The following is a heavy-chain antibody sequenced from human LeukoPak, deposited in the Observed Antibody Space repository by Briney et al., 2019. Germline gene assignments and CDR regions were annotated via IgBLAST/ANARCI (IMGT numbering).Heavy chain of an antibody. CDR1: GLPFSSYS. CDR2: ISSISSYI. Sequence: GGSLRLSCAASGLPFSSYSMNWFRQAPGKGLDWVSSISSISSYIYYADSVKGRFTISRDNAKNSLYLQMNSLRAEDTAVYYCARDLGCSSTSCLPSFYYYYGMDVWGQGTTVTVSS. D-gene: IGHD2-2*01. CDR3: ARDLGCSSTSCLPSFYYYYGMDV. V-gene: IGHV3-21*01. J-gene: IGHJ6*02.